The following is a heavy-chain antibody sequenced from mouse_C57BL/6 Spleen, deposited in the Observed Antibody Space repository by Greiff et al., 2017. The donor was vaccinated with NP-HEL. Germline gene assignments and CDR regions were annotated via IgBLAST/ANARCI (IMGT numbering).Heavy chain of an antibody. V-gene: IGHV1-82*01. D-gene: IGHD3-2*01. CDR3: ARDSRHYFDY. CDR1: GYAFSSSW. J-gene: IGHJ2*01. Sequence: QVQLQQSGPELVKPGASVKISCKASGYAFSSSWMNWVKQRPGKGLEWIGRIYPGDGDTNYNGKVKGKATLTADKSSSTAYMQLSSLTSEDSAVYFCARDSRHYFDYWGQGTTLTVSS. CDR2: IYPGDGDT.